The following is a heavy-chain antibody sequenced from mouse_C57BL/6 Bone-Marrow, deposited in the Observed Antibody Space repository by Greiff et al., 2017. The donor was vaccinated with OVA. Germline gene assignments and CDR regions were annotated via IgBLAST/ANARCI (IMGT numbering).Heavy chain of an antibody. D-gene: IGHD2-4*01. V-gene: IGHV5-4*01. CDR1: GFTFSSYA. Sequence: EVQRVESGGGLVKPGGSLKLSCAASGFTFSSYAMSWVRQTPEKRLEWVATISDGGSYTYYPDNVKGRFTISRDNAKNNLYLQMSHLKSEDTAMYYCARVDYDPYYAMDYWGQGTSVTVSS. CDR2: ISDGGSYT. J-gene: IGHJ4*01. CDR3: ARVDYDPYYAMDY.